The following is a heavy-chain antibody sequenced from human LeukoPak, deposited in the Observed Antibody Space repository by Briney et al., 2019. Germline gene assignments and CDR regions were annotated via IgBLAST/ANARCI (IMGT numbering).Heavy chain of an antibody. CDR1: GFTFSSYN. Sequence: GGSLRLSCAASGFTFSSYNMNWVRQAPGKGLEWISYISSSSRTIYYADSVKGRFTVSRDNAKNSLYLQMNSLRDEDTAVYYCARDQEERATFLWFDPWGQGTLVTVSS. CDR3: ARDQEERATFLWFDP. V-gene: IGHV3-48*02. D-gene: IGHD5-24*01. CDR2: ISSSSRTI. J-gene: IGHJ5*02.